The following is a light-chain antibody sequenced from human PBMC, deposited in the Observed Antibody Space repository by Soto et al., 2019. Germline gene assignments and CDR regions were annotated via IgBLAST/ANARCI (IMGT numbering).Light chain of an antibody. CDR3: QQRSNWPWT. V-gene: IGKV3-11*01. CDR2: GAS. J-gene: IGKJ1*01. Sequence: EIVMTQSPATLSVSAGERATLSCRASQSVSSNLAWYQQKPGQAPRLLIYGASNRATGIPARFSGSGSGTDFTLTISSLEPEDFAVYYCQQRSNWPWTFGQGTKVDIK. CDR1: QSVSSN.